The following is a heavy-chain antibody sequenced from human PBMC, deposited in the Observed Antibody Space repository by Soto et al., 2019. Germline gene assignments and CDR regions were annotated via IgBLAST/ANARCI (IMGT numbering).Heavy chain of an antibody. J-gene: IGHJ5*02. CDR1: GGSISSSSYY. CDR2: IYYSGST. V-gene: IGHV4-39*02. CDR3: AREGLPTDSLRSTHWFDP. Sequence: SEDPVPTCTVSGGSISSSSYYWGWIRQPPGKGLEWIGSIYYSGSTYYNPSLKSRVTISVDTSKNQFSLKLSSVTAADTAVYYCAREGLPTDSLRSTHWFDPWGQGTLVTVSS. D-gene: IGHD4-17*01.